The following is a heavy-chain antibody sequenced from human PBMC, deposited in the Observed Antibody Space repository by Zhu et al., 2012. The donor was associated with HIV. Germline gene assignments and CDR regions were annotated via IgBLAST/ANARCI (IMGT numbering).Heavy chain of an antibody. V-gene: IGHV4-38-2*02. Sequence: QVQLQESGPGLVKPSETLSLICTVSDYSISSGYFWGWIRQPPGKGLEWIGGIYHSGTTYYKSSLKSRVTISLDTSKNQFSLKLSSVTAADTAVYYCARVSLAVTGLDYFDYWSQGTLVTVSS. CDR1: DYSISSGYF. CDR3: ARVSLAVTGLDYFDY. CDR2: IYHSGTT. J-gene: IGHJ4*02. D-gene: IGHD6-19*01.